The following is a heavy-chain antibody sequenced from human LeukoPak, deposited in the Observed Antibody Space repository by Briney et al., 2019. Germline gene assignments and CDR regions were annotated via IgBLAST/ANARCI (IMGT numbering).Heavy chain of an antibody. D-gene: IGHD3-3*01. V-gene: IGHV3-30-3*01. CDR3: ARDLNDFWSGYYRPDYYYYGMDV. CDR1: GFTFSSYA. J-gene: IGHJ6*02. Sequence: GRSLRLSCAASGFTFSSYAMHWVRQAPGKGLEWVAVISYDGSNKYYADSVKGRFTISRDNSKNTLYLRMNSLRAEDTAVYYCARDLNDFWSGYYRPDYYYYGMDVWGQGTTVTVSS. CDR2: ISYDGSNK.